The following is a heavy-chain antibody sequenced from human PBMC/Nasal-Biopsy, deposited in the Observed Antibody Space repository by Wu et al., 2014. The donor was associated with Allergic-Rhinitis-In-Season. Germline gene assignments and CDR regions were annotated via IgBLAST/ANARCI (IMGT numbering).Heavy chain of an antibody. CDR1: GFTFISYA. CDR2: ISGTGINT. J-gene: IGHJ4*02. V-gene: IGHV3-23*01. D-gene: IGHD2-21*02. Sequence: LRLSCAASGFTFISYAMSWVRQAPGKGLEWVSGISGTGINTYYADSVKGRFTISRDNSKNTLFLQMNSLRAEDTAIYFCAKDWLESGDWSSHPYFEHWGQGTLVTVSS. CDR3: AKDWLESGDWSSHPYFEH.